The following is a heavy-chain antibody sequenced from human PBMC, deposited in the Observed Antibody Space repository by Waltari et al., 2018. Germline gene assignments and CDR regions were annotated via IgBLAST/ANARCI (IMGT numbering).Heavy chain of an antibody. CDR3: ARGEVAAATPLGWFDP. CDR2: IYYSGST. D-gene: IGHD6-13*01. Sequence: QVQLQESGPGLVKPSETLSLTCTVSGGSISSYYWSWIRQPPGKGLEWIGYIYYSGSTNYNRARKSRVTISVDTSKNQFSLKLSSVTAADTAVYYCARGEVAAATPLGWFDPWGQGTLVTVSS. V-gene: IGHV4-59*01. J-gene: IGHJ5*02. CDR1: GGSISSYY.